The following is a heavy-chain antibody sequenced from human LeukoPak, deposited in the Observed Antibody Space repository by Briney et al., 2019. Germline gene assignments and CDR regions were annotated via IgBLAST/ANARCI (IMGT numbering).Heavy chain of an antibody. D-gene: IGHD5-12*01. J-gene: IGHJ4*02. CDR2: IYYSGST. CDR3: ARSADEWLRLAAAFDY. V-gene: IGHV4-59*01. CDR1: GGSISSYY. Sequence: SETLSLTCTVSGGSISSYYWSWIRQPPGKGLEWIVYIYYSGSTNYNPSLKSRVTISVDTSKNQFSLKLSSVTAADTAVYYCARSADEWLRLAAAFDYWGQGTLVTVSS.